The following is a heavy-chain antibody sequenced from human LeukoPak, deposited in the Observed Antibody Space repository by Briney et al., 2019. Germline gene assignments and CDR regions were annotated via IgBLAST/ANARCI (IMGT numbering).Heavy chain of an antibody. J-gene: IGHJ6*03. CDR3: ARERGGYYYYYMDV. Sequence: ASVKVSCKASGYTFTSYGISWVRQAPGQGLEWMGWINAYNGNTNYAQKLQGRVTMTTDTSTSTAYMELRSLRSDDTAVYYCARERGGYYYYYMDVWGKGTTVTVSS. V-gene: IGHV1-18*01. CDR2: INAYNGNT. D-gene: IGHD3-16*01. CDR1: GYTFTSYG.